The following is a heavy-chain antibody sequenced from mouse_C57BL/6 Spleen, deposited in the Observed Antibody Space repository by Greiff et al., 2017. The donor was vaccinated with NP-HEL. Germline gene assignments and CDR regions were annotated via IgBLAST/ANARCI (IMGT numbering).Heavy chain of an antibody. CDR1: GFTFTDYY. CDR2: IRNKANGYTT. J-gene: IGHJ1*03. V-gene: IGHV7-3*01. D-gene: IGHD1-1*01. CDR3: ARYKDITTVVATDWYFDV. Sequence: EVMLVESGGGLVQPGGSLSLSCAASGFTFTDYYMSWVRQPPGKALEWLGFIRNKANGYTTEYSVSVKGQFTISRDNSQSILYLQMNAMRAEDSATYDCARYKDITTVVATDWYFDVWGTGTTVTVSS.